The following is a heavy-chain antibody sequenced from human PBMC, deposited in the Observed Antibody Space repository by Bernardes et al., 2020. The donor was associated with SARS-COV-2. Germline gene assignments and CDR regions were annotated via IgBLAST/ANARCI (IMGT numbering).Heavy chain of an antibody. CDR2: IKQDGSEK. D-gene: IGHD4-17*01. J-gene: IGHJ6*02. CDR3: VKGDYEDGHYYFGMDV. V-gene: IGHV3-7*01. Sequence: GGSLRLSCAASRFTFSNYWMSWVRQAPGKGLEWVANIKQDGSEKYYVDSVKGRFTISRDNAKNSLYLQMNNLRAEDTAVYYCVKGDYEDGHYYFGMDVWGQGTTVTVS. CDR1: RFTFSNYW.